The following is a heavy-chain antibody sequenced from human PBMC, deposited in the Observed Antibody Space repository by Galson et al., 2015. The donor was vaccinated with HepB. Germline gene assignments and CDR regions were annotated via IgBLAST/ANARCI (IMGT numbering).Heavy chain of an antibody. CDR1: GFAFSEYW. J-gene: IGHJ3*01. Sequence: SLRLSCAASGFAFSEYWMQWVRQVPGKGLVWVSRIHPDGTRTDYADSVRGRITISRDNAKNTLYLQMNRLRVEDTAVYYCARDPPDDTSALGFDVWGHGTMITVSS. V-gene: IGHV3-74*01. CDR2: IHPDGTRT. D-gene: IGHD3-22*01. CDR3: ARDPPDDTSALGFDV.